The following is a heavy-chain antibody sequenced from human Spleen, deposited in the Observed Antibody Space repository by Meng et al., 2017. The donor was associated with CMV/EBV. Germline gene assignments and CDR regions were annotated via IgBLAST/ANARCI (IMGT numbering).Heavy chain of an antibody. CDR3: ARDQQLIPAEYFQH. CDR2: TSGYNGNT. CDR1: GYSLTSYG. V-gene: IGHV1-18*01. D-gene: IGHD6-13*01. J-gene: IGHJ1*01. Sequence: KASGYSLTSYGISGVRQAPEQGAEWMGWTSGYNGNTIYAQKFQGRVTMTTDTSASTAYLELRSLRSDDTAVYYCARDQQLIPAEYFQHWGPGTLVTVSS.